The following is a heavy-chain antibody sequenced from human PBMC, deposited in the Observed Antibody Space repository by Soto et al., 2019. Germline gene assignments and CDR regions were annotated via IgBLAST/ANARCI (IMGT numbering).Heavy chain of an antibody. Sequence: GESQKISCKGSGYSFTSYWISWVRQMPGKGLEWMGRIAPSDPYTNHSPSYQGHVTISADKSISTAYLPWSSLKASDPTMYHCARVVQYCSSTSCPGGSDPWGQGTLVTVSS. V-gene: IGHV5-10-1*01. D-gene: IGHD2-2*01. J-gene: IGHJ5*02. CDR3: ARVVQYCSSTSCPGGSDP. CDR1: GYSFTSYW. CDR2: IAPSDPYT.